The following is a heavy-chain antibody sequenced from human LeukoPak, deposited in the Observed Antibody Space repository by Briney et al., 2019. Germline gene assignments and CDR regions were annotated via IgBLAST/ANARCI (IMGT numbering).Heavy chain of an antibody. D-gene: IGHD1-20*01. V-gene: IGHV5-51*01. J-gene: IGHJ4*02. CDR3: ARPPSPDNWNDDWVDY. Sequence: GESLKIFCKGSGYSFTSYWIGWVRQMPGKGLEWMGIIYPGDSDTRYSPSFQGQVTISADKSISTAYLQWSSLKASDTAMYYCARPPSPDNWNDDWVDYWGQGTLVTVSS. CDR2: IYPGDSDT. CDR1: GYSFTSYW.